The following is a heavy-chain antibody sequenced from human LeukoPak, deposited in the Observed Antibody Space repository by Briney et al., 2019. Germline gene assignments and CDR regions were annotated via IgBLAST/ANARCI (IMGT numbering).Heavy chain of an antibody. CDR2: INPNSGAT. CDR1: GYTFTGPY. V-gene: IGHV1-2*02. Sequence: ASVKVSCKASGYTFTGPYIHWMRQAPGRGLEWMGWINPNSGATKYAQKFERRVTVTRYTSTSTAHMEVSGQKADYSAAHCCARVEYCTNGVSTTYDLWGQGNLVTVSS. CDR3: ARVEYCTNGVSTTYDL. D-gene: IGHD2-8*01. J-gene: IGHJ4*02.